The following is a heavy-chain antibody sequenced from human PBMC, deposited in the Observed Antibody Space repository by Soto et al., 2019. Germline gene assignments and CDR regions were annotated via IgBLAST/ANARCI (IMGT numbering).Heavy chain of an antibody. Sequence: SETLSLTXVVSGYSISSGYYWGWIRQPPGKGLEWIGSIYHSGTTYYNPSLKSRVTISLDTSRNQFSLKLTSVTAADTAVYYCARSLLTSSWYAGSWGQGTLVTVSS. CDR3: ARSLLTSSWYAGS. V-gene: IGHV4-38-2*01. CDR2: IYHSGTT. J-gene: IGHJ5*02. D-gene: IGHD6-13*01. CDR1: GYSISSGYY.